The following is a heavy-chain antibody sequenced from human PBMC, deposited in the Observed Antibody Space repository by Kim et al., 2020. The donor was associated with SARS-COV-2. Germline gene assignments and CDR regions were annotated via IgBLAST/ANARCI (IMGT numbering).Heavy chain of an antibody. D-gene: IGHD2-2*01. J-gene: IGHJ4*02. V-gene: IGHV4-39*07. CDR3: ARKRDYALTFFDY. CDR2: IYYSGTT. CDR1: GGSVSSSSYF. Sequence: SETLSLTCTVSGGSVSSSSYFWGWIRQSPGKGLEWIGSIYYSGTTYYNPSLKTRVTISVDTPKNQFSLRLSSVTAADTAVYYCARKRDYALTFFDYWGQG.